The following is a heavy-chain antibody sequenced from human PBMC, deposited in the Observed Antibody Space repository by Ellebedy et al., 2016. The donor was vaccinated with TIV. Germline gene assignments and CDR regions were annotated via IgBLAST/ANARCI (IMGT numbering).Heavy chain of an antibody. CDR3: ARGPSRSGGSSPPFGY. CDR1: GGTFSSYA. Sequence: AASVKVSCKASGGTFSSYAISWVRQAPGQGLEWMGGIIPIFGTANYAQKFQGRVTITADESTSTAYMELSSLRSEDTAVYYYARGPSRSGGSSPPFGYWGQGTLVTVSS. V-gene: IGHV1-69*13. CDR2: IIPIFGTA. D-gene: IGHD2-15*01. J-gene: IGHJ4*02.